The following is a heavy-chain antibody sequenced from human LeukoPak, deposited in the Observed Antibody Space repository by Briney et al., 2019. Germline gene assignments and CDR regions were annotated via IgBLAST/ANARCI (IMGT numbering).Heavy chain of an antibody. V-gene: IGHV1-2*02. J-gene: IGHJ4*02. CDR1: GYTFTGCY. Sequence: VASVKVSCKASGYTFTGCYMHWVRQAPGQGLEWMGWINPNSGGTNYAQKFQGRVTMTRDTSISTAYMELSRLGSDDTAVYYCARNLGLRLGELSEIDYWGQGTLVTVSS. CDR3: ARNLGLRLGELSEIDY. CDR2: INPNSGGT. D-gene: IGHD3-16*02.